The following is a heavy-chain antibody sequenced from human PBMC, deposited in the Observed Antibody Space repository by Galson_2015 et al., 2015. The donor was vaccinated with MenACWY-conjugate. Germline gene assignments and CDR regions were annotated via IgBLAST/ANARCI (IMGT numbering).Heavy chain of an antibody. J-gene: IGHJ6*02. CDR2: IYSGGNT. V-gene: IGHV3-53*01. D-gene: IGHD3-10*01. CDR1: GLIVSSNY. CDR3: ARDRRFSSRGVVTSSRMDV. Sequence: SLRLSCAASGLIVSSNYMSWVRQAPGKGLEWVSIIYSGGNTYYADSVKGRFTISRDNSKNTLYLQMNSLRAEDTAVYYCARDRRFSSRGVVTSSRMDVWGQGTTVTVSS.